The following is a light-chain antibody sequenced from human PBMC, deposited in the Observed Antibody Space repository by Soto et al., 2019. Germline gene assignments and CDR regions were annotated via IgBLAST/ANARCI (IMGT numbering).Light chain of an antibody. V-gene: IGKV1-39*01. J-gene: IGKJ1*01. CDR3: QQSYSSPPT. CDR2: AAS. Sequence: DIQMTQSPSSLSASVEDRVIITCRASQSISNHLNWYQQKPGKAPKLLIFAASSLQSGVPSRFSGSRSGPDCNLTISSLQPEDFATYYCQQSYSSPPTFGQGTKVEIK. CDR1: QSISNH.